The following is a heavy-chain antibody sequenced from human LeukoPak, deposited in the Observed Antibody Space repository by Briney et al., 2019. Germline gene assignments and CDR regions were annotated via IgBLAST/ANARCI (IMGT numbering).Heavy chain of an antibody. CDR2: INHSGST. V-gene: IGHV4-34*01. CDR3: ARGRMTYYYDSSGYSFLY. D-gene: IGHD3-22*01. CDR1: GGSFSGYY. Sequence: SETLSLTCAVYGGSFSGYYWSWIRQPPGKGLEWIGEINHSGSTNYNPSLKSRVTISVDTSKNQFSLKLSSVTAADTAVYYCARGRMTYYYDSSGYSFLYWGQGTLVTVS. J-gene: IGHJ4*02.